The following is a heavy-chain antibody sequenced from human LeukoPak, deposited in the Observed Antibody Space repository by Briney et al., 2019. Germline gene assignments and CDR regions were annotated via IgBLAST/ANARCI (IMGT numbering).Heavy chain of an antibody. CDR3: AKTGVHIVVVVAAPYYFDY. J-gene: IGHJ4*02. CDR2: ISGSGGST. D-gene: IGHD2-15*01. V-gene: IGHV3-23*01. CDR1: GFTFSSYD. Sequence: GGSLRLSCAASGFTFSSYDMSWVRQAPGKGLEWVSAISGSGGSTYYADSVKGRFTISRDNSKNTLYLQMNSLRAEDTAVYYCAKTGVHIVVVVAAPYYFDYWGQGTLVTVSS.